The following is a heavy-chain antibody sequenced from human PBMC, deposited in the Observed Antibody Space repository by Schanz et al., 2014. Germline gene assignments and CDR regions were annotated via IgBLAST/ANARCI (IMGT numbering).Heavy chain of an antibody. V-gene: IGHV1-69*02. Sequence: QVQLVQSEAEVKKPGSSVKVSCKASGGTFSSYTISWVRQAPGQGLEWMGRIIPILGIANYAQNFQGRVTFTADKSTSTAYMELSSLRSEDTAHYYCVRVPSRDVSFDLWGRGTLVTVSS. J-gene: IGHJ2*01. D-gene: IGHD3-16*01. CDR1: GGTFSSYT. CDR3: VRVPSRDVSFDL. CDR2: IIPILGIA.